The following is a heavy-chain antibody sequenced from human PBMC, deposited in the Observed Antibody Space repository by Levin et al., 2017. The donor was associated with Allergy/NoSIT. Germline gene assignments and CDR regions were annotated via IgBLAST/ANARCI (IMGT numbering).Heavy chain of an antibody. CDR1: GGTFSSYA. CDR3: ARAGCSGGSCYSTRSPVYYYYYGMDV. CDR2: IIPIFGTA. V-gene: IGHV1-69*06. J-gene: IGHJ6*02. Sequence: SVKVSCKASGGTFSSYAISWVRQAPGQGLEWMGGIIPIFGTANYAQKFQGRVTITADKSTSTAYMELSSLRSEDTAVYYCARAGCSGGSCYSTRSPVYYYYYGMDVWGQGTTVTVSS. D-gene: IGHD2-15*01.